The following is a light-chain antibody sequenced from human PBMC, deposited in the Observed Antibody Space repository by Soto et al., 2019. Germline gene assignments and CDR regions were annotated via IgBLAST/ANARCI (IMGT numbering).Light chain of an antibody. V-gene: IGKV1-5*01. CDR3: QQYNTYST. CDR2: DAS. CDR1: QSISSW. Sequence: DIKMTQSPSTLSSSVGERVTITCRASQSISSWLAWYQQKPGKARKALIYDASTLRGGVPSRFSGGGSGKEFPLTISSLQHDDLANYYCQQYNTYSTFGQGTRLEI. J-gene: IGKJ5*01.